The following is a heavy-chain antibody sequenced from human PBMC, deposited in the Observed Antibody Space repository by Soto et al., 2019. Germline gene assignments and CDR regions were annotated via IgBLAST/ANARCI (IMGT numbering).Heavy chain of an antibody. V-gene: IGHV3-9*01. CDR3: ARVRDPGIAAAVVGYFDY. D-gene: IGHD6-13*01. J-gene: IGHJ4*02. CDR1: GFTFDDYA. Sequence: PGGSLRLSCAASGFTFDDYAMHWVRQAPGKGLEWVSGISWNSGSIGYADSVKGRFTISRHNSKNTLYLQMNSLRAEDTAVYYCARVRDPGIAAAVVGYFDYWGQGTLVTVSS. CDR2: ISWNSGSI.